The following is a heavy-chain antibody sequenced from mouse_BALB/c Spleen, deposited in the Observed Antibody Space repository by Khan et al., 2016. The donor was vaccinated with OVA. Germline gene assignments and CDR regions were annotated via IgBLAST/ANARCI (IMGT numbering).Heavy chain of an antibody. V-gene: IGHV5-9*02. J-gene: IGHJ3*01. CDR3: ARTSYYGNDWFTY. CDR1: GFAFSSYD. D-gene: IGHD2-10*01. CDR2: ISGTGIYT. Sequence: EVQLVESGGGLVKPGGSLKLSCAPSGFAFSSYDMSWVRQTPEKRLEWVATISGTGIYTYYPDSVKGRFTISRDKARNTLYLQMSSLRSEDTALYYCARTSYYGNDWFTYWGQGTLVTVSA.